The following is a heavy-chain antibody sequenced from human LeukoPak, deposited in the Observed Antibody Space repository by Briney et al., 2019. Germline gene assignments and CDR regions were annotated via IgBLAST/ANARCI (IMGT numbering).Heavy chain of an antibody. CDR2: ISWNSDSI. CDR3: ARAGMDV. CDR1: GLSFDGYA. Sequence: GRSLRLSCAVSGLSFDGYAMHWVRQAPGEGLEWVSGISWNSDSIGYADSVKGRFTISRDNAKNSLYLQMNSLRAEDTALYYCARAGMDVWGQGTTVTVSS. J-gene: IGHJ6*02. V-gene: IGHV3-9*01.